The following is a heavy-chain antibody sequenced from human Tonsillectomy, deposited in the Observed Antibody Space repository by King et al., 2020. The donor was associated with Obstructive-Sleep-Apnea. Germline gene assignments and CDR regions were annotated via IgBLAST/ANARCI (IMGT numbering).Heavy chain of an antibody. J-gene: IGHJ1*01. CDR2: IWEDGSNK. D-gene: IGHD2-2*01. CDR3: AKARVGYCSSTSCYAAEYFQH. Sequence: VQLVESGGGVGQPGRSLRLSCAASRFTFSSFGMHWVRQAPGKWWELGAVIWEDGSNKYDAESVKGRFTISMDNSKNTLYLQMNSLRAEDTAVYYCAKARVGYCSSTSCYAAEYFQHWGQGTLVTVSS. CDR1: RFTFSSFG. V-gene: IGHV3-30*18.